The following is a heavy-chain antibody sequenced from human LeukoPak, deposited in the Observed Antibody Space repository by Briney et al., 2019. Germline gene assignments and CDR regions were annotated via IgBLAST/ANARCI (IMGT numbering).Heavy chain of an antibody. CDR2: ISGSGGST. Sequence: AGGSLRLSCAASGFTFSSYAMSWVRQAPGKGLEWVSAISGSGGSTYYADSVKGRFTISRDNSKNTLYLQMNSLRAEDTAVYYCAKRTRQYDISDYWGQGTLVTVSS. V-gene: IGHV3-23*01. D-gene: IGHD3-9*01. CDR1: GFTFSSYA. J-gene: IGHJ4*02. CDR3: AKRTRQYDISDY.